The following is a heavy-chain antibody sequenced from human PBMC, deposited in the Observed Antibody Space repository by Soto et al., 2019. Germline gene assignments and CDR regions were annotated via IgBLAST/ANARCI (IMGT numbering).Heavy chain of an antibody. CDR3: AKDSVGATDFYYYYGMDV. V-gene: IGHV3-43*01. D-gene: IGHD1-26*01. CDR2: ISWDGGST. J-gene: IGHJ6*02. CDR1: GFTFDDYT. Sequence: GGSLRLSCAASGFTFDDYTMHWVRQAPGKGLEWVSLISWDGGSTYYADSVKGRFTISRDNSKNSLYLQMNSLRTEDTALYYCAKDSVGATDFYYYYGMDVWGQGTTVTVSS.